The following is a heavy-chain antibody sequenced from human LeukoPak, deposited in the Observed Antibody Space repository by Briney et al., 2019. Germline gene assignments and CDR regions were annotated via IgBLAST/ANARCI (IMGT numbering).Heavy chain of an antibody. Sequence: ASVKVSCKASGYTFTRYDINWVRQATGQGLEWMGWMNPKSGNTGHAQKFQGRVTITRDTSISTVYMELSSLRSEDTAVYYCARGPIQLWFLDYWGQGTLVTVSS. CDR1: GYTFTRYD. CDR3: ARGPIQLWFLDY. V-gene: IGHV1-8*03. J-gene: IGHJ4*02. D-gene: IGHD5-18*01. CDR2: MNPKSGNT.